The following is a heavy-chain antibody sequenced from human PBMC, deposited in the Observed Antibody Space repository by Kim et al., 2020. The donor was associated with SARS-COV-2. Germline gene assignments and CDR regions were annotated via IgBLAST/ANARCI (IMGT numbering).Heavy chain of an antibody. D-gene: IGHD3-10*01. CDR3: ARTEKVRGVHFYFDY. Sequence: NPSLQGRAAISVDTSKNRFSLEMTSVTAADTAVYYCARTEKVRGVHFYFDYWGQGTLVTVS. J-gene: IGHJ4*02. V-gene: IGHV4-31*02.